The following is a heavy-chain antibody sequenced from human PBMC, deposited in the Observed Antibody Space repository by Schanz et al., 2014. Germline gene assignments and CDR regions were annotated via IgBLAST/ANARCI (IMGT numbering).Heavy chain of an antibody. CDR1: GGPFSGYF. V-gene: IGHV4-34*01. D-gene: IGHD3-3*02. J-gene: IGHJ6*02. CDR2: IHHSGSI. CDR3: ARHLVNAYGMDV. Sequence: QVQLQQWGAGLLKPSETLSLTCAVYGGPFSGYFWSWIRQSPGKGLQWIGEIHHSGSIIYNPSLRMGVTISMDPSKNQFFLKVPSVTAADTAVYYCARHLVNAYGMDVWGQGTAVTVSS.